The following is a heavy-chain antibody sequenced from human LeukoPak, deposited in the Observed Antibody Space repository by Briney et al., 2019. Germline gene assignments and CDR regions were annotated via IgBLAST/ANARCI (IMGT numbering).Heavy chain of an antibody. V-gene: IGHV5-51*01. J-gene: IGHJ4*02. CDR1: GYSFTSYW. D-gene: IGHD2-21*01. CDR2: IYPDDSDT. Sequence: GESLKISCKGSGYSFTSYWIGWVRQMPGKGLEWMGIIYPDDSDTRYSPSFQGQVTISADKSISTAYLQWSSLKASDTAMYYCARHGDCGGAGTCPDYWGQGTLVTVPS. CDR3: ARHGDCGGAGTCPDY.